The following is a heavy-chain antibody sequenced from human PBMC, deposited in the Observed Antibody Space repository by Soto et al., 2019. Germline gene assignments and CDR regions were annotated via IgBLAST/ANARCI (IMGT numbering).Heavy chain of an antibody. CDR3: VRENGFEDY. Sequence: ASVKVSCQASGDTFSSYGIDWVRQAPGQGLEWMGWISVYNGNAKYDQNLQDRFTMTTDRSTKTAYMELRSLRSDDTAVYYCVRENGFEDYWGHGTLVTVSS. CDR1: GDTFSSYG. CDR2: ISVYNGNA. D-gene: IGHD5-12*01. J-gene: IGHJ4*01. V-gene: IGHV1-18*01.